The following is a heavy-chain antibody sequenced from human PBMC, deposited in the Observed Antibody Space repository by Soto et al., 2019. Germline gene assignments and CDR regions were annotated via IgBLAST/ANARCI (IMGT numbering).Heavy chain of an antibody. V-gene: IGHV3-21*01. CDR3: ARGWRERGFDY. Sequence: ETLSLTCTVSGGSISSYYWSWIRQPPGKGLEWVSGIDSSSSYMYYADSLKGRFTISRDNAKNSLYLEMNSLRAEDTAVYYCARGWRERGFDYWGQGILVTVSS. CDR2: IDSSSSYM. J-gene: IGHJ4*02. D-gene: IGHD1-26*01. CDR1: GGSISSYY.